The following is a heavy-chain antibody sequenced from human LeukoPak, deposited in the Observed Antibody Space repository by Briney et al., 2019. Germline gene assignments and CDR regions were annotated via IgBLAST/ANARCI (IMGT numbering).Heavy chain of an antibody. D-gene: IGHD6-13*01. Sequence: GGSLTLSCAASGFTFSSYAMSWVRQAPGKGLEWVSAISGSGGSTYYADSVKGRFTISRDNSKNTLYLQMNSLRAEDTAVYYCAISPAAGPFPPNYWGQGTLVTVSS. CDR2: ISGSGGST. V-gene: IGHV3-23*01. CDR3: AISPAAGPFPPNY. J-gene: IGHJ4*02. CDR1: GFTFSSYA.